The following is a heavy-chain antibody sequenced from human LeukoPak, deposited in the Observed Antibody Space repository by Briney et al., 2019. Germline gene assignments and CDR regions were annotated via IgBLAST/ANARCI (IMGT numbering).Heavy chain of an antibody. CDR3: AKEVYDV. Sequence: PGGSLRLSCAASGFTFSSYAMSWVRPAPGKGLELVSAISGSGGSTYYADAVKGRFTISRHNSKNKLYLQMNSVISEETAVYYCAKEVYDVWGKGTTVTVSS. D-gene: IGHD2/OR15-2a*01. J-gene: IGHJ6*04. CDR1: GFTFSSYA. CDR2: ISGSGGST. V-gene: IGHV3-23*01.